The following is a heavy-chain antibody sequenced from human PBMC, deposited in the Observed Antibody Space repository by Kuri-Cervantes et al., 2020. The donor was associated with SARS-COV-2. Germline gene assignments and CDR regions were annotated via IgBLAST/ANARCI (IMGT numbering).Heavy chain of an antibody. J-gene: IGHJ6*02. CDR2: IIPIFGTA. V-gene: IGHV1-69*13. CDR1: GGTFSSYA. D-gene: IGHD3-9*01. CDR3: ARDQEILTGYPFFPMDV. Sequence: SVKVSCKASGGTFSSYAISWVRQAPGQGLEWMGGIIPIFGTANYAQKFQGRVTITADESTSTAYMELSSLRSEDTAVYYCARDQEILTGYPFFPMDVWGQGTTVTVSS.